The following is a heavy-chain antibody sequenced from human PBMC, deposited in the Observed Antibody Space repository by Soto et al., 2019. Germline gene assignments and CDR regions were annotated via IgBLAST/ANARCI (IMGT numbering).Heavy chain of an antibody. D-gene: IGHD6-13*01. V-gene: IGHV4-4*07. CDR3: ARDVLIAAARAFDP. J-gene: IGHJ5*02. CDR2: IYTSGST. Sequence: LSLPCTVSGGSLSSYYWSWIRQPAGKGLEWIGRIYTSGSTNYNPSLKRRVTMSVDTSKNQFSLKLSSVTAADTAVYYCARDVLIAAARAFDPWGQGTLVTVSS. CDR1: GGSLSSYY.